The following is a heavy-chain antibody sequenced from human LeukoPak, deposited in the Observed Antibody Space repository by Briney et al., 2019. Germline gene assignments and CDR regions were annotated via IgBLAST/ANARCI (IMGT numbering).Heavy chain of an antibody. D-gene: IGHD6-6*01. V-gene: IGHV3-64D*09. CDR3: VRAMGSIVDF. J-gene: IGHJ4*02. CDR1: GFTFSYYA. Sequence: PGGSLRLPCSASGFTFSYYAMHWVRQAAGKGLEFVSGISSNGGSTYYADSLKGRFTVSRDNSNNTLYLQMSSLRAEDTAIYYCVRAMGSIVDFWGQGTLVTVSS. CDR2: ISSNGGST.